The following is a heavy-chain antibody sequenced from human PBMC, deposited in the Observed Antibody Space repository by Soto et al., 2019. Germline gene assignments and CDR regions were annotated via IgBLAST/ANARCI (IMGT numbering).Heavy chain of an antibody. D-gene: IGHD5-12*01. J-gene: IGHJ4*02. CDR2: INHSGST. Sequence: PSETLSLTCAVYGGSFSGYYWGWIRQPPGKGLEWIGEINHSGSTNYNPSLKSRVTISVDTSKNQFSLKLSSVTAADTAVYYCARSRIVATIDYWGQGTLVTVSS. CDR3: ARSRIVATIDY. V-gene: IGHV4-34*01. CDR1: GGSFSGYY.